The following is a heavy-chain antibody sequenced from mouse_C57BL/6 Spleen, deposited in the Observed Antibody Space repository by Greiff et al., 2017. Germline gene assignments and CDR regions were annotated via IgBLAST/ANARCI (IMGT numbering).Heavy chain of an antibody. D-gene: IGHD4-1*01. Sequence: VKLMESGPELVKPGASVKISCKASGYAFSSSWMNWVKQRPGKGLEWIGRIYPGDGDTNYNGKFKGKATLTADKSSSTAYMQLSSLTSEDSAVYFCARSGTGTRYFDVWGTGTTVTVSS. V-gene: IGHV1-82*01. J-gene: IGHJ1*03. CDR2: IYPGDGDT. CDR1: GYAFSSSW. CDR3: ARSGTGTRYFDV.